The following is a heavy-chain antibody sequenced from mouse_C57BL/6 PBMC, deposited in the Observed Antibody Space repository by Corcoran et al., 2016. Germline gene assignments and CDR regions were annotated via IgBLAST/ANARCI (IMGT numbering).Heavy chain of an antibody. CDR3: ARGATVVATSDAMDY. Sequence: QVQLQQSGAELVKPGASVKISCKASGYAFSSYWMNWVKQRPGKGLEWIGQIYPGDGDTNYNRKFKGKATLTADKSSSTAYMQLSSLTSEDSAVYFCARGATVVATSDAMDYWGQGTSVTVSS. V-gene: IGHV1-80*01. J-gene: IGHJ4*01. CDR2: IYPGDGDT. CDR1: GYAFSSYW. D-gene: IGHD1-1*01.